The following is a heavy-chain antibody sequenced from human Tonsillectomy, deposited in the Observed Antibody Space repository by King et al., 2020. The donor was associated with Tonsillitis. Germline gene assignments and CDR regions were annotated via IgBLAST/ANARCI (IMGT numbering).Heavy chain of an antibody. CDR1: GFTFSSYS. V-gene: IGHV3-21*01. Sequence: VQLVESGGGLVKPGGSLRLSCAASGFTFSSYSMNWVRQAPGKGLEWVSSISSSSSYIYYADSVKGRFTISRDNAKNSLYLQMNSLRAEDTAVYYCAAQEGWNDVDWYFDLWGRGTLVTVSS. D-gene: IGHD1-1*01. CDR2: ISSSSSYI. CDR3: AAQEGWNDVDWYFDL. J-gene: IGHJ2*01.